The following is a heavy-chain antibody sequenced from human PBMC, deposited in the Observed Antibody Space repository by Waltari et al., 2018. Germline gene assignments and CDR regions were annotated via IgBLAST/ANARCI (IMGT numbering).Heavy chain of an antibody. CDR2: FGPEKGET. CDR1: GYILTEIS. CDR3: ASFGPRYRRNWFDP. J-gene: IGHJ5*02. V-gene: IGHV1-24*01. Sequence: QVQLVQSGAEVKRPGASVKVSCKVSGYILTEISMHWVRQSPEKGLEWMGGFGPEKGETIYAQKVQGKIIMTEEKSTDTGYMELGGLGSEETAGNYCASFGPRYRRNWFDPWGQGTLVTVSS. D-gene: IGHD5-12*01.